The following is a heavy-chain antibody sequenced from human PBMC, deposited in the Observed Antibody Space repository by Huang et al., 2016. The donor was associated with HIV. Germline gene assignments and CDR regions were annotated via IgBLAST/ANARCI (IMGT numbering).Heavy chain of an antibody. V-gene: IGHV4-59*01. J-gene: IGHJ4*02. CDR1: GDSINSAS. CDR2: CYYNGNT. Sequence: QVHLQESGPGMVKPSESLSFSCSVSGDSINSASGNWVRQPPGKGLEVIVHCYYNGNTKYTPSLKSRVTIAVDTSKKQFSLKVNSVTAADTAVYYCARRGVATKHFDFWGQGIVVTVSS. D-gene: IGHD5-12*01. CDR3: ARRGVATKHFDF.